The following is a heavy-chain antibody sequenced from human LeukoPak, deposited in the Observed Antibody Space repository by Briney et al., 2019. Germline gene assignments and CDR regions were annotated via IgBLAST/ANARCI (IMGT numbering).Heavy chain of an antibody. CDR2: IRNDGSMK. V-gene: IGHV3-30*02. Sequence: GGSLRLSCAASGFIFSSYGMHWVCQTPAKGLEWVAFIRNDGSMKYYADSVKGRFTISRDNSKNTLYLQMNNLRNEDMAVYYCAKSDIIVVSDAKGNWFDPWGQGSLVTVSS. J-gene: IGHJ5*02. CDR1: GFIFSSYG. CDR3: AKSDIIVVSDAKGNWFDP. D-gene: IGHD2-2*01.